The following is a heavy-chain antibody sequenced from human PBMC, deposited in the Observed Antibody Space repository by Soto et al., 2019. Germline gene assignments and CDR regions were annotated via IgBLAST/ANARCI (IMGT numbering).Heavy chain of an antibody. D-gene: IGHD2-21*01. CDR1: GFTVSSNY. V-gene: IGHV3-66*01. CDR3: AREPYSSYYYYGMDV. CDR2: IYSGGST. Sequence: PGGSLRLSCAASGFTVSSNYMSWVRQAPGKGLEWVSVIYSGGSTYYADSVKGRFTISRDNSKNTLYLQMNSLRAEDTAVYYCAREPYSSYYYYGMDVWGQGTTVTVSS. J-gene: IGHJ6*02.